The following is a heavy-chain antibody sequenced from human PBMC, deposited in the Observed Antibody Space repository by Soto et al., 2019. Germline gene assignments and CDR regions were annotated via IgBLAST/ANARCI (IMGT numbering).Heavy chain of an antibody. Sequence: PSETLSLTCTVSGGSISSYYWSWIRQPPGKGLEWIGYIYYSGSTNYNPSLKSRVTISVDTSKNQFSLKLSSVTAADTAVYYCARDSSLEPLYYFDYWGQVTLVTVSS. CDR3: ARDSSLEPLYYFDY. D-gene: IGHD1-1*01. CDR1: GGSISSYY. J-gene: IGHJ4*02. CDR2: IYYSGST. V-gene: IGHV4-59*01.